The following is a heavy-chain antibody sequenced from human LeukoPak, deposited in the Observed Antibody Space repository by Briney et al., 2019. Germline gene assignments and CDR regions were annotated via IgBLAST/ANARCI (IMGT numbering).Heavy chain of an antibody. CDR3: ARHGADRPAQNYYDSSGYLGY. J-gene: IGHJ4*02. CDR2: IYYSGST. D-gene: IGHD3-22*01. V-gene: IGHV4-59*08. Sequence: SETLSLTCAVYGGSFSGYYWSWIRQPPGKGLEWIGYIYYSGSTNYNPSLKSRVTISVDTSKNQFSLKLSSVTAADTAVYYCARHGADRPAQNYYDSSGYLGYWGQGTLVTVSS. CDR1: GGSFSGYY.